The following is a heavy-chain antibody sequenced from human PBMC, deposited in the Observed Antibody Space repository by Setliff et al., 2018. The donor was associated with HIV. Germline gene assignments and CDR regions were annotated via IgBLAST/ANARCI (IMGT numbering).Heavy chain of an antibody. CDR1: GFTFSNYA. V-gene: IGHV3-30*03. D-gene: IGHD3-16*01. CDR2: ASDDGKNI. J-gene: IGHJ6*03. CDR3: ARDAGRWGSYYYFRYMDV. Sequence: GGSLRLSCAASGFTFSNYAVHWVRQAPGKGLECVAVASDDGKNIYYADSVKGRFTVSRDNYRNTVFLQMNSLRMEDTAVFYCARDAGRWGSYYYFRYMDVWGKGTTVTVSS.